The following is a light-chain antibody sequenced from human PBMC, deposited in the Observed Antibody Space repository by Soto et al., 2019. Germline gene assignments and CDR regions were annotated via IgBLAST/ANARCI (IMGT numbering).Light chain of an antibody. V-gene: IGLV2-14*03. J-gene: IGLJ2*01. CDR3: ASFTRSVTVV. Sequence: QSVLTQPASVSGSPGQSITISCAGTSSDVGGYNYVSWYQQHPGKVPRLIISDVNKRPSGVSDRFSGSKSGNTAFLTISGLQAEDEADYYCASFTRSVTVVFGGGTKLTVL. CDR1: SSDVGGYNY. CDR2: DVN.